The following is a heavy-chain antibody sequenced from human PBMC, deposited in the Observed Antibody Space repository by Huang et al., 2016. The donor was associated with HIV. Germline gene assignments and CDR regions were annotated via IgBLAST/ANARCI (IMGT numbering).Heavy chain of an antibody. CDR3: AKDGRGSGTYYDYFEY. CDR1: GFTFNKFD. D-gene: IGHD1-26*01. V-gene: IGHV3-30*18. J-gene: IGHJ4*02. CDR2: ISYDGSRK. Sequence: QVQLVESGGGVVQPGRSLRLSCAAFGFTFNKFDMHWVRQAPVKGLEWVAIISYDGSRKYHADSGKGRFAISRDNSKNTVYLQMNSLRVEDTAVYYCAKDGRGSGTYYDYFEYWGQGTLVTVSS.